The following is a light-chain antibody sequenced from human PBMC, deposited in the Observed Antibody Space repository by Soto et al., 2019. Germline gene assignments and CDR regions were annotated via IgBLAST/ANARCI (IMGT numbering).Light chain of an antibody. CDR1: SSDVGGYNY. J-gene: IGLJ2*01. Sequence: QSALTQPASVSGSPGQSITNSCTGTSSDVGGYNYVSWYQQHPGKAPKLMIYDVSNRPSGVSNRFSGSKSGNTASLTISGLQAEDEADYYCSSYTSTNTLVFGGGTKLTVL. CDR2: DVS. CDR3: SSYTSTNTLV. V-gene: IGLV2-14*01.